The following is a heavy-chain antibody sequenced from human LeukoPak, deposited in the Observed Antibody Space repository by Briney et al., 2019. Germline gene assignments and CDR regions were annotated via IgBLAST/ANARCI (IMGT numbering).Heavy chain of an antibody. D-gene: IGHD5-12*01. CDR1: GFTFSSYS. J-gene: IGHJ4*02. V-gene: IGHV3-21*01. CDR3: ARDHPGGYEPFDY. CDR2: ISSSSSYI. Sequence: NSGGSLRLSCAASGFTFSSYSMNWVRQAPGKGLEWVSSISSSSSYIYYADSVKGRFTISRDNAKNSLYLQMNSLRAEDTAVYYRARDHPGGYEPFDYWGQGTLVTVSS.